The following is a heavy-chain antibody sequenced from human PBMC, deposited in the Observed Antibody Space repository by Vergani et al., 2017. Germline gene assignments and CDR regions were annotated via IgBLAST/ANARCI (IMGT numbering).Heavy chain of an antibody. J-gene: IGHJ6*02. Sequence: QVQLQESGPGLVKPSETLSLTCTVSGYSISSGYYWGWIRQPPGKGLEWIGSIYHSGSTYYNPSLKSRVTMSVDTSKNQFSLKWRSVNAADTAVYFCARLMYRDEASTGYRLEGMDIWGQGTTVTISS. CDR1: GYSISSGYY. CDR2: IYHSGST. CDR3: ARLMYRDEASTGYRLEGMDI. D-gene: IGHD3-9*01. V-gene: IGHV4-38-2*02.